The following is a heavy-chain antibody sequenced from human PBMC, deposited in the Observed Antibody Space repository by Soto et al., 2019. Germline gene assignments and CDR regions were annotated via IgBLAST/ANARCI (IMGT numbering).Heavy chain of an antibody. D-gene: IGHD3-22*01. CDR1: GGSINNGAYL. J-gene: IGHJ3*02. Sequence: SETLSLTCTVSGGSINNGAYLWSWIRQHPGKGLEWIGYIYYTGSTYYNPSLKSRITISVDTSKTQFSLKMSSVTAADTAVYFCARWYYYDSSGYYQTTYAFDIWGQGTMVT. V-gene: IGHV4-31*03. CDR2: IYYTGST. CDR3: ARWYYYDSSGYYQTTYAFDI.